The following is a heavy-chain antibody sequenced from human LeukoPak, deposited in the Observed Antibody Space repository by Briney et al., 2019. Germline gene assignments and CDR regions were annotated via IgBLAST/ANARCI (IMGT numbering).Heavy chain of an antibody. D-gene: IGHD1-26*01. Sequence: GASVKVSCKASGGTFSSYAISWVRQAPGQGLEWMGGIIPIFGTANYAQKFQGRVTITTDESTSTAYMELSSLRSEDTAVYYCARDLFPNYSGSSDAFDIWGQGTMVTVSS. CDR2: IIPIFGTA. CDR3: ARDLFPNYSGSSDAFDI. V-gene: IGHV1-69*05. CDR1: GGTFSSYA. J-gene: IGHJ3*02.